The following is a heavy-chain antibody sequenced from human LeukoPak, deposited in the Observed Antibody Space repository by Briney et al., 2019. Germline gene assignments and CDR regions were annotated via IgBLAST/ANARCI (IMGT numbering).Heavy chain of an antibody. V-gene: IGHV3-74*01. CDR1: GFTFRGYG. CDR2: IETDGSAT. J-gene: IGHJ4*02. CDR3: ARGGGYRLDY. D-gene: IGHD6-25*01. Sequence: QTGGSLRLSCAASGFTFRGYGMHWVRQTPGKGLEWVSAIETDGSATTYADSVEVRFSISRDNAKNILYLQMNSLRVEDTAVYYCARGGGYRLDYWGQGTLVTVSS.